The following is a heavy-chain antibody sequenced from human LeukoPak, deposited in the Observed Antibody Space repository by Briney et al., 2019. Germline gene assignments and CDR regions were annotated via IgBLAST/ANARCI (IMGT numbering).Heavy chain of an antibody. CDR2: ISYDGSNK. V-gene: IGHV3-30*03. Sequence: QPGGSLRLSCAASGFTFSSYGMHWVRQAPGKGLEWVAVISYDGSNKYYADSVEGRFTISRDNSKNTLYLQMNSLRAGDTAVYYCAAPETGYDFWSGYPDYWGQGTLVTVSS. D-gene: IGHD3-3*01. J-gene: IGHJ4*02. CDR1: GFTFSSYG. CDR3: AAPETGYDFWSGYPDY.